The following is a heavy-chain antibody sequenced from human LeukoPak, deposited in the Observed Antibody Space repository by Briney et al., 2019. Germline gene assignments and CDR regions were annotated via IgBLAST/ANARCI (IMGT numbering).Heavy chain of an antibody. D-gene: IGHD1-20*01. V-gene: IGHV3-21*01. CDR1: GFTFSSYS. J-gene: IGHJ4*02. CDR3: ARGRYNWNDLDY. Sequence: GGSLRLSCAASGFTFSSYSMNWVRQAPGKGLEWVSSISSSSSYIYYADSVKGRFTISRDNAKNSLYLQMNSLRAEDTAVYYCARGRYNWNDLDYWGQGTLVTVSS. CDR2: ISSSSSYI.